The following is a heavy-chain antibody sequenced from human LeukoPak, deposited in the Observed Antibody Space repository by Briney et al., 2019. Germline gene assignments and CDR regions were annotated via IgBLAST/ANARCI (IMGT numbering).Heavy chain of an antibody. J-gene: IGHJ4*02. CDR1: GGSISSHY. CDR2: IYYSGST. CDR3: ARGLLTGYYLPYYFDY. Sequence: SETLSLTCTVSGGSISSHYWSWIRQPPGKGLEWFGYIYYSGSTNYNPSLKSRDTISVDTSKNQFSLKLSSVTAADTAVYYCARGLLTGYYLPYYFDYWGQGTLVTVSS. D-gene: IGHD3-9*01. V-gene: IGHV4-59*11.